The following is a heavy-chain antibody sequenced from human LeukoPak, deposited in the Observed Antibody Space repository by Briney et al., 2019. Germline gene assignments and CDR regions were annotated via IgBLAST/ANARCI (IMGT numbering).Heavy chain of an antibody. J-gene: IGHJ6*02. CDR1: GYTFTSYG. CDR2: ISAYNGNT. V-gene: IGHV1-18*01. Sequence: ASVKVSCKASGYTFTSYGISWVRQAPGQGLEWMGWISAYNGNTNYAQKLQGRVTMTTDTSTSTAYMELRSLRSDDTAVYYCVRERVRGVIYYGMDVWGQGTTVTVSS. D-gene: IGHD3-10*01. CDR3: VRERVRGVIYYGMDV.